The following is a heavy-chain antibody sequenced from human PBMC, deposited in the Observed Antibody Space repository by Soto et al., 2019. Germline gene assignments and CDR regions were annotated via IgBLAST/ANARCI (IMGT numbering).Heavy chain of an antibody. J-gene: IGHJ3*02. Sequence: QVQLVQSGAEVKKPGSSVKVSCKASGGTFSSYAISWVRQAPGQGLEWMGGIIPIFGTANYAQKFQGRVTITADESTSTAYMELSSLRSEDTAVYYCARDPNYYDSSGYYSPHYDAFDIWGQGTMVTVSS. V-gene: IGHV1-69*12. CDR2: IIPIFGTA. CDR1: GGTFSSYA. CDR3: ARDPNYYDSSGYYSPHYDAFDI. D-gene: IGHD3-22*01.